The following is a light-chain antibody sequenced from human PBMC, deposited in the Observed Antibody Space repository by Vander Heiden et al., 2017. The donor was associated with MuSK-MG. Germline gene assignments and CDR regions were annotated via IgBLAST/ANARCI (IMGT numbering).Light chain of an antibody. CDR2: DAS. Sequence: AIQLTQSPSSLSASVGDRVTITCRASQGISPALAWYQQKPGKAPKLLIYDASKLESGVPSRFSGSGSGTDFTLTITSLQPEDFATYYCQQFHSYLYTFGPGTKVDL. CDR3: QQFHSYLYT. J-gene: IGKJ3*01. V-gene: IGKV1-13*02. CDR1: QGISPA.